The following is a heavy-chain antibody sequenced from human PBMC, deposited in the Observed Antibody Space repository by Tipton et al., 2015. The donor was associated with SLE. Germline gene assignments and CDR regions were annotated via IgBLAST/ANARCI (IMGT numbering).Heavy chain of an antibody. D-gene: IGHD3-22*01. CDR1: GFTFSSYA. CDR3: ARVGRVGGYPYWYFDL. V-gene: IGHV3-30*14. CDR2: ISYDGSNK. J-gene: IGHJ2*01. Sequence: RSLRLSCAASGFTFSSYAMHWVRQAPGKGLEWVAVISYDGSNKYYADSVKGRFTISRDNSKNTLYLQMNSLRAEDTAVYYCARVGRVGGYPYWYFDLWGRGTLVTVSS.